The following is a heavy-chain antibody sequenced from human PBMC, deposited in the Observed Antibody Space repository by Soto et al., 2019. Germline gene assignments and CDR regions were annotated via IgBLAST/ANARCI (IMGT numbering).Heavy chain of an antibody. J-gene: IGHJ4*02. CDR2: INHSGST. Sequence: SETLSLTCAFYVGSFSVYYWSWIRQPPGKGLEWIGEINHSGSTNYNPSLKSRVTISVDTSKNQFSLKLSSVTAADTAVYYCARGLRRGYSYGYRYWGQGTMVTVSS. CDR1: VGSFSVYY. V-gene: IGHV4-34*01. CDR3: ARGLRRGYSYGYRY. D-gene: IGHD5-18*01.